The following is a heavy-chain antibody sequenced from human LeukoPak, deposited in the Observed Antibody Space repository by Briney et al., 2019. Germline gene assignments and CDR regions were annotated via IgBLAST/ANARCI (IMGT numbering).Heavy chain of an antibody. Sequence: GSLRLSCAASGFTFNRNAISWVRQAPGKGLEWVSTIGGSGDRTFYADSVKGRFTISRDNSKNMVHLQMNSLTGEDTALYYCVRRGDASSGWGDHDFWGQGALVTVSS. V-gene: IGHV3-23*01. D-gene: IGHD6-19*01. CDR2: IGGSGDRT. CDR1: GFTFNRNA. J-gene: IGHJ4*02. CDR3: VRRGDASSGWGDHDF.